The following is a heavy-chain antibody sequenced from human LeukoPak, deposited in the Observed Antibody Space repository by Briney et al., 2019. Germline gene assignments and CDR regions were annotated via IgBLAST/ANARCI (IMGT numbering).Heavy chain of an antibody. J-gene: IGHJ5*01. CDR2: IDPSGGST. CDR3: ARGFEWFGELLQEYNWLDS. V-gene: IGHV1-46*01. Sequence: GASVKVSCKASGYTFTRHYIHWVRQAPGQGLEWMGIIDPSGGSTTYAEKFQGRVFMTRDTSSSTVYMQLSSLRSEDTAVYYCARGFEWFGELLQEYNWLDSWGQGTLVTVSS. D-gene: IGHD3-10*01. CDR1: GYTFTRHY.